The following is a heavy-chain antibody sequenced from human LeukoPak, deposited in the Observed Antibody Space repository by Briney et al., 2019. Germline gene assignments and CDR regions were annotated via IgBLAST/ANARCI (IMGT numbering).Heavy chain of an antibody. CDR2: ISSSSSTI. D-gene: IGHD3-10*01. CDR1: GFTFSSYS. J-gene: IGHJ6*04. Sequence: PGGSLRLSCAASGFTFSSYSMNWVRQAPGKGLEWVSYISSSSSTIYYADSVKGRFTIPRDNAKNSLYLQMNSLRAEDTAVYYCARDRMARGVGLFVWGKGTTVTVSS. CDR3: ARDRMARGVGLFV. V-gene: IGHV3-48*01.